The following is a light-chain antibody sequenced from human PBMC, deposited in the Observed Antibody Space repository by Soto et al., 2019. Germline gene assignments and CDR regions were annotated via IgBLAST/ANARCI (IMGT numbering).Light chain of an antibody. J-gene: IGKJ3*01. CDR3: QQYGSSVFS. CDR1: QSVSSD. CDR2: AAS. Sequence: EIVMTQSPATLSVSPGERATLSCRASQSVSSDLAWYHQKPGQAPRLLIYAASRRATGIPDRFSGSGSGTDFTLTISRLEPEDFAVYYCQQYGSSVFSFGPGTKVDI. V-gene: IGKV3-20*01.